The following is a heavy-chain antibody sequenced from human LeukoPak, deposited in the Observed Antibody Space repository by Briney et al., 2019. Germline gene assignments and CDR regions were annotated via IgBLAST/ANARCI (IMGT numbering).Heavy chain of an antibody. CDR2: IKQDGSEK. CDR3: ARVSSSWWLWYFDL. CDR1: GFTFSSYG. D-gene: IGHD6-13*01. Sequence: GGSLRLSCAASGFTFSSYGMHWVRQAPGKGLEWVANIKQDGSEKYYVDSVKGRFTISRDNAKNSLYLQMNSLRAEDTAVYYCARVSSSWWLWYFDLWGRGTLVIVSS. J-gene: IGHJ2*01. V-gene: IGHV3-7*01.